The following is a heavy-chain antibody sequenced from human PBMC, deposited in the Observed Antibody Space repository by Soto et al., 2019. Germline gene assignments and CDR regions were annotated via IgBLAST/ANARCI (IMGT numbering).Heavy chain of an antibody. CDR1: GFTFSSYS. D-gene: IGHD6-6*01. Sequence: EVQLVESGGGLVKPGGSLRLSCAASGFTFSSYSMNWVRQAPGKGLEWVSSISSSSFSINYADSVKGRFSISRDNAKNSLHLQINNLRAEHPAVYYCARKESSNIYGMDVWGQGTTVTVSS. CDR2: ISSSSFSI. J-gene: IGHJ6*02. CDR3: ARKESSNIYGMDV. V-gene: IGHV3-21*01.